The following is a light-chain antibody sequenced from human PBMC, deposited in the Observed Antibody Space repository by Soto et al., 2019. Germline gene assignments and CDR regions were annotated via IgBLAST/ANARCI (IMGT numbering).Light chain of an antibody. CDR1: QSVSSSY. CDR3: QQYGSSLRT. Sequence: EIVLTQSPGTLSLFPGERATLSCRASQSVSSSYLARYQQKPGQAPRLLIYGASSRATGLPDRFSGSGSGTDFTLTISRLEPEDFAVYYCQQYGSSLRTFGQGTKVEIK. V-gene: IGKV3-20*01. J-gene: IGKJ1*01. CDR2: GAS.